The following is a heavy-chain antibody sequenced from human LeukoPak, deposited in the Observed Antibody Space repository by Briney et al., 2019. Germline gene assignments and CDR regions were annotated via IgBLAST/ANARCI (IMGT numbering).Heavy chain of an antibody. V-gene: IGHV4-39*01. D-gene: IGHD3-22*01. CDR2: IYYSGST. CDR3: ASMAGYYDSSGYAPFDY. CDR1: GGSISSSSYY. Sequence: SETLSLTCTVSGGSISSSSYYWGWIRQPPGKGLEWIGSIYYSGSTYYNPSLKSRVTISVDTSKNQFSLKLSSVTAADTAVYYCASMAGYYDSSGYAPFDYWGQGTLVTVYS. J-gene: IGHJ4*02.